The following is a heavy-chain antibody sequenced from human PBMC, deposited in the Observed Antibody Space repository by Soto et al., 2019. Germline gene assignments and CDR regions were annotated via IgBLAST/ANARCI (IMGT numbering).Heavy chain of an antibody. J-gene: IGHJ4*02. D-gene: IGHD3-22*01. Sequence: GGSLRLSCAASGFTFSSYGMHWVRQAPGKGLEWVAVIWSDGSDKYYADSVKGRFTISRDNSKNTLYLQMNSLRAEDTAVYYCVKGEYYYDGSAYYPFDYWGQGTLVTVSS. CDR1: GFTFSSYG. V-gene: IGHV3-33*06. CDR3: VKGEYYYDGSAYYPFDY. CDR2: IWSDGSDK.